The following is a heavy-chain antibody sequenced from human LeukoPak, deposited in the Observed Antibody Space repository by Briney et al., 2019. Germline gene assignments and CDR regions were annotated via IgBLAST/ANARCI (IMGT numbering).Heavy chain of an antibody. J-gene: IGHJ4*02. V-gene: IGHV4-38-2*01. CDR1: GYSISSGYY. D-gene: IGHD2-15*01. CDR2: IYHSGST. CDR3: ATYIVAFDY. Sequence: SSETLSLTCAVSGYSISSGYYWGWIRQPPGKGLEWIGSIYHSGSTYYNPSLKSRVTMSVDTSKNQFSLKLSSVTAADTAVYYCATYIVAFDYWGQGTLVTVSS.